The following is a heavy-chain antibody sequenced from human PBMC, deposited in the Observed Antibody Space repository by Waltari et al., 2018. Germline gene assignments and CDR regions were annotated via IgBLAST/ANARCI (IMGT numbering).Heavy chain of an antibody. CDR2: IYYSGST. J-gene: IGHJ4*02. CDR1: GGSISSYY. Sequence: QVQLQESGSGLVKPSETLSLTCTVSGGSISSYYWSWIRQPPGKGLGWIGYIYYSGSTNYNPSLKGRVTISGDTSKSQFSLKLSSVTAADTAVYYCARVYSSGWYVDYWGQGTLVTVSS. V-gene: IGHV4-59*01. D-gene: IGHD6-19*01. CDR3: ARVYSSGWYVDY.